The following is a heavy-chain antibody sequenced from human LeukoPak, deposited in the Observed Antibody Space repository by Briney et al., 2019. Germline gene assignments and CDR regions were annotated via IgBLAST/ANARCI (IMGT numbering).Heavy chain of an antibody. D-gene: IGHD4-23*01. V-gene: IGHV3-21*01. J-gene: IGHJ4*02. CDR2: ISSSSSNI. CDR1: GLTFSTYS. CDR3: ATSTAGRWYRDSHYFDY. Sequence: GGSLRLSCAASGLTFSTYSMNWVRQAPGKGLEWVSSISSSSSNIYYADSLRGRFTVSRDNAKNSLYLQMNSLRAEDTAVYYCATSTAGRWYRDSHYFDYWGQGILVTVSS.